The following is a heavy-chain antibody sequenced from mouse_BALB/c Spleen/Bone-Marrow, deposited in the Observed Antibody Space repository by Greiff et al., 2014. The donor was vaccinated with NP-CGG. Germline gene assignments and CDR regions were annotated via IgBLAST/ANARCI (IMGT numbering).Heavy chain of an antibody. CDR2: IYPGDGDT. D-gene: IGHD1-1*01. V-gene: IGHV1-80*01. CDR3: ARDYYGSRYYFDY. J-gene: IGHJ2*01. CDR1: GYAFSSYW. Sequence: QVQLQQSGGELVRPGSSVKISCKASGYAFSSYWMNWVKQRPGQGLEWIGQIYPGDGDTNYNGKFKGKATLTADKSSSTAYMQLSSLTSEDSAVYFCARDYYGSRYYFDYWGQGTTLTVSS.